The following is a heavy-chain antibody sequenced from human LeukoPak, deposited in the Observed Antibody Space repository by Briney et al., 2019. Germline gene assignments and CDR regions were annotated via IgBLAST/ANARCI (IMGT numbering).Heavy chain of an antibody. CDR2: INHSGST. J-gene: IGHJ3*02. Sequence: SETLSLTCAVYGGSFSGYYWSWIRQPPGKGLEWIGEINHSGSTNYNPSLKSRVTISVDTSKNQFSLKLSSVTAADTAVYYCARVYTIFGVTDNPRGGSDIWGQRTMVTVSS. D-gene: IGHD3-3*01. V-gene: IGHV4-34*01. CDR3: ARVYTIFGVTDNPRGGSDI. CDR1: GGSFSGYY.